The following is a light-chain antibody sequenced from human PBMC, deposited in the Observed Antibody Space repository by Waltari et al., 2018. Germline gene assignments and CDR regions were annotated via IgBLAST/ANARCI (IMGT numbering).Light chain of an antibody. CDR2: DAS. CDR1: QGISRY. CDR3: LQHDSDPLT. J-gene: IGKJ4*01. Sequence: DIQLTQSPSSLSSSVGDTFTITCRASQGISRYLNWFQQKPGKAPKLLIYDASSLENGVPTRFSGSGSGTEFSLTISSLQPEDFAVYYCLQHDSDPLTFGGGTKVEIK. V-gene: IGKV1-17*01.